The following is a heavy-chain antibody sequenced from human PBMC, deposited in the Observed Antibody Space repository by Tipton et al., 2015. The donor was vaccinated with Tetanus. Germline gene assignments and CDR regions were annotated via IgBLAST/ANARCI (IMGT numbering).Heavy chain of an antibody. J-gene: IGHJ4*02. CDR1: GGSVRSGDYS. D-gene: IGHD3-3*01. CDR3: ARANYNFPKKGPFDS. V-gene: IGHV4-61*08. Sequence: GLVKPSETLSLTCTVSGGSVRSGDYSWNWIRQPPGKGLEWLAYVSYSGRTNSNYSLKSRITISRDTSKNQISLKLTSVTAADTAVYYCARANYNFPKKGPFDSWGQGTLVIVSS. CDR2: VSYSGRT.